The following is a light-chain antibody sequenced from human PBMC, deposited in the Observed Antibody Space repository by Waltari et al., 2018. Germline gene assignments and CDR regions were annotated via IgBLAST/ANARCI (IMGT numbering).Light chain of an antibody. J-gene: IGLJ3*02. CDR1: NRDVGFYNY. CDR2: DVS. CDR3: NSYTGSSSWV. Sequence: QSALTPPPSVSGSPGQSITISCTGPNRDVGFYNYVYGYQQHPGKAPKLLIYDVSVRPSGVSNRFSGSKSGKTASLTISGLQAEDEADYYCNSYTGSSSWVFGGGTRLTVL. V-gene: IGLV2-14*03.